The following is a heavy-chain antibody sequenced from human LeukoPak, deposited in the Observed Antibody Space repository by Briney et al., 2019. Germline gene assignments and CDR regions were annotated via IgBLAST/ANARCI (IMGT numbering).Heavy chain of an antibody. CDR2: LYSGGLT. V-gene: IGHV4-39*01. CDR3: ASGGYSSGWYGSFDI. CDR1: GASISSSDYY. J-gene: IGHJ3*02. Sequence: PSETLPLTCTVPGASISSSDYYWGWIRQPPGKGLEWIGSLYSGGLTYYNPSLKSRVTVSVDTSKNQFSLKVTSVTAADTAVYSCASGGYSSGWYGSFDIWGQWTVVTVSS. D-gene: IGHD6-19*01.